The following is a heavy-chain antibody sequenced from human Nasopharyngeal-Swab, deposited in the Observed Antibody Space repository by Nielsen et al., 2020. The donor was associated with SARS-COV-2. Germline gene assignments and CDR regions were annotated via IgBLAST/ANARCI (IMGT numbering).Heavy chain of an antibody. Sequence: GGSLRLSCAASGFTFSSYSMNWVRQAPGKGLEWVAVIWYDGSNKYYADSVKGRFTISRDNSKNTLYLQMNSLRAEDTAVYYCARDPDQYYDFWSGPLDVWGQGTTVTVSS. D-gene: IGHD3-3*01. CDR1: GFTFSSYS. V-gene: IGHV3-33*08. CDR3: ARDPDQYYDFWSGPLDV. CDR2: IWYDGSNK. J-gene: IGHJ6*02.